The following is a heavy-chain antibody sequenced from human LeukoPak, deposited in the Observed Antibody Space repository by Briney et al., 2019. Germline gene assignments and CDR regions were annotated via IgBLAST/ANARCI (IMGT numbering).Heavy chain of an antibody. D-gene: IGHD6-13*01. J-gene: IGHJ4*02. CDR2: ISGSGGST. CDR1: GFTFSSYA. CDR3: AKDVAAAAGTRNYFDY. Sequence: GGSLRLSCAASGFTFSSYAMSWVRQAPGEGLEWVSAISGSGGSTYYADSVKGRFTISRDNSKNTLYLQMNSLRAEDTAVYYCAKDVAAAAGTRNYFDYWGQGTLVTVSS. V-gene: IGHV3-23*01.